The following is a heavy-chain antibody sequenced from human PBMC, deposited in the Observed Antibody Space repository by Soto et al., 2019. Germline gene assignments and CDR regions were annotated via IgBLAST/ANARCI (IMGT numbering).Heavy chain of an antibody. CDR1: GYTFISYG. J-gene: IGHJ6*02. CDR3: ARDGVFDSGFGGYYYYGMDV. D-gene: IGHD5-12*01. CDR2: ISAYNGNT. Sequence: QVQLVQSGAEVKKPGASVKVSCKASGYTFISYGISWVRQAPGQGLEWMGWISAYNGNTNYAQKLQGRVTMTTDTSTSTAYMELRSLRSDDTAVYYCARDGVFDSGFGGYYYYGMDVWGQGTTVTVSS. V-gene: IGHV1-18*01.